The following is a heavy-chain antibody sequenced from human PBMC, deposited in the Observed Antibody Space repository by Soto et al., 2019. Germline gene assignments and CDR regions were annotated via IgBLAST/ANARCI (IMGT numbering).Heavy chain of an antibody. V-gene: IGHV4-59*01. CDR3: ARSVYDILTGLDY. CDR1: GGSISSYY. D-gene: IGHD3-9*01. J-gene: IGHJ4*02. Sequence: SATLCLTCTVSGGSISSYYWSWIRQPPGKGLEWIGYIYYSGSTNYNPSLKSRVTISVDTSKNQFSLKLSSVTAADTAVYYCARSVYDILTGLDYWGQGTLVTVSS. CDR2: IYYSGST.